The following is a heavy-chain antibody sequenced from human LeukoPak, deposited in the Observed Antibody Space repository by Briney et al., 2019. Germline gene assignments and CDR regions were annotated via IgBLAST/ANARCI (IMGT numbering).Heavy chain of an antibody. Sequence: GGSLRLSCAASEFTFSSYSMSWVRQAPGKGREWVSSISSTASSIYYADSVKGRFTISRDNAKNSMYLQMNSLRAEDTAVYYCARDVTYHGGDWFDPWGQGTLVTVSS. J-gene: IGHJ5*02. D-gene: IGHD4-23*01. CDR1: EFTFSSYS. V-gene: IGHV3-48*04. CDR3: ARDVTYHGGDWFDP. CDR2: ISSTASSI.